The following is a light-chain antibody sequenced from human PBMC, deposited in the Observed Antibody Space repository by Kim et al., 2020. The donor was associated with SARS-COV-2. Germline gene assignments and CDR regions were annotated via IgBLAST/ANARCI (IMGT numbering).Light chain of an antibody. J-gene: IGLJ3*02. CDR2: LNSDGSH. Sequence: ASVKLTCTLSSGHSSYAIAWHQQQPEKGPRYLMKLNSDGSHSQGDGIPDRFSGSSSGAERYLTISSLQSEDEADYYCQTWGTGPWVFGGGTQLTVL. CDR1: SGHSSYA. V-gene: IGLV4-69*01. CDR3: QTWGTGPWV.